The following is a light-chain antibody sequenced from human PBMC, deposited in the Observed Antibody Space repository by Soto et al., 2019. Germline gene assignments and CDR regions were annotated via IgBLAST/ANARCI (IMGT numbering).Light chain of an antibody. CDR3: MQALQTPRT. CDR2: LGS. V-gene: IGKV2-28*01. Sequence: DIVMTQSPLSLPVTPGEPAYISCRSSQNRLDAAGRNLLDWYLQKPGQSPQLLIYLGSTRASGVPDRFSGSGSGTDFTLQISRVEAEDVGVYYCMQALQTPRTFGQGTKVEIK. CDR1: QNRLDAAGRNL. J-gene: IGKJ1*01.